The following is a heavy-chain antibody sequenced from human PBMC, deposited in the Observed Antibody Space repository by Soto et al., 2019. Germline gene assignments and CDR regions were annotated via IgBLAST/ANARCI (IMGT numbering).Heavy chain of an antibody. J-gene: IGHJ6*02. CDR1: GGSISSYY. V-gene: IGHV4-4*07. CDR2: IYTSVST. D-gene: IGHD3-3*01. Sequence: AETLSLTCTVSGGSISSYYWSWIRQPAGKGLEWIGRIYTSVSTNYNPSLKSRVTMSVDTSKNQFSLKLSSVTAADTAVYYCARDKTYYDFWSGQSIDSYYYGMDVWGQGTKVTVSS. CDR3: ARDKTYYDFWSGQSIDSYYYGMDV.